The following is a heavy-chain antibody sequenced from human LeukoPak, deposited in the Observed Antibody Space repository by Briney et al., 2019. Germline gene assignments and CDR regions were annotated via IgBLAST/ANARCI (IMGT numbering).Heavy chain of an antibody. Sequence: SETLSLTCTVSGGSISSYYLSWIRQPAGKGLEWIGRIYTSGSTNYNPSLKSRVTMSVDTSKNQFSLKLSSVTAADTAVYYCARDEVTTVTTGLNWFDPWGQGTLVTVSS. CDR3: ARDEVTTVTTGLNWFDP. J-gene: IGHJ5*02. CDR2: IYTSGST. D-gene: IGHD4-11*01. V-gene: IGHV4-4*07. CDR1: GGSISSYY.